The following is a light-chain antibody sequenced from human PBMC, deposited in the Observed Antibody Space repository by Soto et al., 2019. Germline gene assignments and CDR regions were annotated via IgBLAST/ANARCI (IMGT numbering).Light chain of an antibody. Sequence: QSVLTQPASASGSPGQSITISCTGTSSDVGAYDFVSWYQQHPGKAPKYLIYEVSNRPSGVSDRFSGSKSGTTASLTISGLQAEDEADYYCSSYTTTDPYVFGTGTKLTVL. CDR1: SSDVGAYDF. CDR2: EVS. V-gene: IGLV2-14*01. CDR3: SSYTTTDPYV. J-gene: IGLJ1*01.